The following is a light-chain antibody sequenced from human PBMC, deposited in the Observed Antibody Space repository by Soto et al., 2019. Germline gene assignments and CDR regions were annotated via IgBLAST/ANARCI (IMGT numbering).Light chain of an antibody. CDR1: QTVSSN. Sequence: EIVMTQAPATLSVSPGERATLSCRASQTVSSNLAWYQQKPGQPPRLLIYGASTRATGIPARFSGSGSGTEFNLTISSLQSEDFAVYYCQQYNDWPPWKFGQGTKVDI. CDR2: GAS. J-gene: IGKJ1*01. CDR3: QQYNDWPPWK. V-gene: IGKV3-15*01.